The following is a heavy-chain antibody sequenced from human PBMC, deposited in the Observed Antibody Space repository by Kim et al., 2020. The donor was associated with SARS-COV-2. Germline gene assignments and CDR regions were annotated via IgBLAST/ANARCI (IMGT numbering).Heavy chain of an antibody. J-gene: IGHJ4*02. CDR1: GGSFSGYY. Sequence: SETLSLTCAVYGGSFSGYYWSWIRQPPGKGLEWIGEINHSGSTNYNPSLKSRVTISVDTSKNQFSLKLTSVTAADTAVYYCARMGARVGATYDYWGQGTLGTVSS. CDR3: ARMGARVGATYDY. D-gene: IGHD1-26*01. CDR2: INHSGST. V-gene: IGHV4-34*01.